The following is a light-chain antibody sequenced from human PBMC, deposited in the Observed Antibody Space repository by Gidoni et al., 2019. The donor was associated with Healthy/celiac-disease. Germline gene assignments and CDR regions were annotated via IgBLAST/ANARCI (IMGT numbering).Light chain of an antibody. CDR2: AAS. V-gene: IGKV1-5*01. CDR3: QQYNSYSYT. Sequence: GDRVTITCRASQSISSWLAWYQQKPGKAPKLLIYAASSLESGVPARFSGSGSGTEFTLTISSLQPEDFAAYYCQQYNSYSYTFGQGTKLEIK. J-gene: IGKJ2*01. CDR1: QSISSW.